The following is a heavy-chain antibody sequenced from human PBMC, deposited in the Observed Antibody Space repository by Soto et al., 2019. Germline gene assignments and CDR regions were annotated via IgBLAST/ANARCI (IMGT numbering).Heavy chain of an antibody. J-gene: IGHJ4*02. CDR1: GSSLNNFA. V-gene: IGHV3-23*01. CDR2: ITSSGDKT. D-gene: IGHD2-2*01. CDR3: ARDCASTRCSFSRD. Sequence: EVQLLESGGNLVRPGGSLRLPCAAYGSSLNNFAMAWVPQAPGKGLERVSTITSSGDKTSYADSVKGRFIISRDNSKNMLYLQMNSLRVEDTALYYCARDCASTRCSFSRDWGQGTLVTVSS.